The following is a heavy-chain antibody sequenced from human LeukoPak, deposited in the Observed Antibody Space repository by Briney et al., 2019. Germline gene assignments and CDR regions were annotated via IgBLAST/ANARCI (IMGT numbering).Heavy chain of an antibody. J-gene: IGHJ4*02. V-gene: IGHV4-39*07. CDR1: GGSISSSSYY. Sequence: SETLSLTCTVSGGSISSSSYYWGWIRQPPGKGLEWIGSIYYSGSTYYNPSLKSRVTISVDTSKNQFSLKLSSVTAADTAVYYCARVGASWERRYYFDYWGQGTLVTVSS. D-gene: IGHD1-26*01. CDR3: ARVGASWERRYYFDY. CDR2: IYYSGST.